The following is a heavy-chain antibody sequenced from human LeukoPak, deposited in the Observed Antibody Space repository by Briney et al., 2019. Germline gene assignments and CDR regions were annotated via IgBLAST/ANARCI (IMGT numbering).Heavy chain of an antibody. J-gene: IGHJ3*02. CDR1: GGSISSSNYY. CDR3: ARPDLRGYSYGYSTFDI. Sequence: SETLSLTCTVSGGSISSSNYYWGWIRQPPGKGLEWIGSMNNRGSTYYNPSLKSRVTISVDTSKNQFSLKLRSVTAADTAVYYCARPDLRGYSYGYSTFDIWGQGTMVTVSS. CDR2: MNNRGST. D-gene: IGHD5-18*01. V-gene: IGHV4-39*01.